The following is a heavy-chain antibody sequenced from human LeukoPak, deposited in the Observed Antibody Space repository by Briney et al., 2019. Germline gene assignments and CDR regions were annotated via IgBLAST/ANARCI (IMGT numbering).Heavy chain of an antibody. CDR3: AKDCLGYCSGGRNH. D-gene: IGHD2-15*01. CDR1: GLTFSSYA. Sequence: GGSLRLSCAASGLTFSSYAMSWVRQAPGKGLEWVSAISGSGGSTYYADSVKGRFTISRDNSKNTLYLQMNSLRAEDTAVYYCAKDCLGYCSGGRNHWGQGTLVTVSS. J-gene: IGHJ5*02. CDR2: ISGSGGST. V-gene: IGHV3-23*01.